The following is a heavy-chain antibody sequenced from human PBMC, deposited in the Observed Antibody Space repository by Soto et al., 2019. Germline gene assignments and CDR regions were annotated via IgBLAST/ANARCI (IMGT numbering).Heavy chain of an antibody. D-gene: IGHD1-26*01. Sequence: QVELVQSGAEVKKPGASVKVSCKASGYTFTSYGISWVRQAPGQGLEWMGRISAYNGNTNYAQELQGRVTMTTDTSTSTAYVELRSLSSDDTAVYCAARVVGALGPWFDPWGQGTLVTVSS. V-gene: IGHV1-18*01. J-gene: IGHJ5*02. CDR1: GYTFTSYG. CDR3: ARVVGALGPWFDP. CDR2: ISAYNGNT.